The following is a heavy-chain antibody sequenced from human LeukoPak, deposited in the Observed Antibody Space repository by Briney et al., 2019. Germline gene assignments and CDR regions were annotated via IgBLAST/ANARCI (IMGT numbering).Heavy chain of an antibody. Sequence: SETLSLTCTVSGGSISSYYWSWIRQPAGKGLEWIGRIYTSGSTNYNPSLKSRVTMSVDTSKNQFSLKLSSVTAADTAVYYCARVVVVAPRHWFDPWGQGTLVTVSS. CDR3: ARVVVVAPRHWFDP. CDR2: IYTSGST. D-gene: IGHD2-15*01. J-gene: IGHJ5*02. V-gene: IGHV4-4*07. CDR1: GGSISSYY.